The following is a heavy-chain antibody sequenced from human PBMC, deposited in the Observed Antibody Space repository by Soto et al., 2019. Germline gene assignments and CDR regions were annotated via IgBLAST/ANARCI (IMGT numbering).Heavy chain of an antibody. CDR3: ASNRGAATMVRGVIYYYYGMDV. D-gene: IGHD3-10*01. CDR2: INHSGST. J-gene: IGHJ6*02. Sequence: PSETLSLTCAVYGGSFSGYYWSWIRQPPGKGLEWIGEINHSGSTNYNPSLKSRVTISVDTSKNQFSLQLSSVTAADTAVYYCASNRGAATMVRGVIYYYYGMDVRRQGTTVTVSS. V-gene: IGHV4-34*01. CDR1: GGSFSGYY.